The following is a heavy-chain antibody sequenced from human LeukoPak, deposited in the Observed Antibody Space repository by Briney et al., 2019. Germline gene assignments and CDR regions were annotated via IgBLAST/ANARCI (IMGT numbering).Heavy chain of an antibody. D-gene: IGHD6-19*01. Sequence: GASVKVSCKASSYTFTSYGISWVRQAPGQGLEWMGWISAYNGNTNYAQKLQGRVTMTTDTSTSTAYMELRSLRSDDTAVYYCARKGIDPVAGLSPQAMGLYYFDYWGQGTLVTVSS. CDR2: ISAYNGNT. V-gene: IGHV1-18*01. J-gene: IGHJ4*02. CDR3: ARKGIDPVAGLSPQAMGLYYFDY. CDR1: SYTFTSYG.